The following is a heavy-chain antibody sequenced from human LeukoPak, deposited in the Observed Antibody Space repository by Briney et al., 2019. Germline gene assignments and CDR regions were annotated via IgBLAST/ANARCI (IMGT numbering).Heavy chain of an antibody. J-gene: IGHJ4*02. D-gene: IGHD5-18*01. CDR2: ISYDGSNK. CDR3: ARLAWIQLWFTDDY. V-gene: IGHV3-30-3*01. Sequence: PGRSLRLSCAASGFTFSSYAMHWVRQAPGKGLEWVAVISYDGSNKYYADSVKGRFTISRDNSKNTLYLQMNSLRAEDTAVYYCARLAWIQLWFTDDYWGQGTLVTVSS. CDR1: GFTFSSYA.